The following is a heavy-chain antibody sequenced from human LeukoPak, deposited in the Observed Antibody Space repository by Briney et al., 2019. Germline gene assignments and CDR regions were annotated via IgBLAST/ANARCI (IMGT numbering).Heavy chain of an antibody. Sequence: PSETLSLTCTVSGGSISSSSYYWGWIRQPPGKGLEWIGSIYYSGSTYYDPSLKSRVTISVDTSKNQFSLKLSSVTAADTAVYYCARGSKSRGGMDVWGKGTTVTVSS. V-gene: IGHV4-39*07. D-gene: IGHD2-2*01. CDR1: GGSISSSSYY. CDR3: ARGSKSRGGMDV. J-gene: IGHJ6*04. CDR2: IYYSGST.